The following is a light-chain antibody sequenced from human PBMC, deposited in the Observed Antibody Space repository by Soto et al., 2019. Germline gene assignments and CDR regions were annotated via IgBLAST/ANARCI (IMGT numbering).Light chain of an antibody. V-gene: IGKV1-5*01. CDR2: DAF. CDR1: QSISTW. CDR3: QQYHSFPWT. J-gene: IGKJ1*01. Sequence: DIQMTQSPSTLSASVGDRVTITCRASQSISTWLAWYQQKPGKAPKLLIYDAFSLEGGVPSRFSGSGSGTEFALTISSLQPDDFATYYCQQYHSFPWTFGQGTKVDIK.